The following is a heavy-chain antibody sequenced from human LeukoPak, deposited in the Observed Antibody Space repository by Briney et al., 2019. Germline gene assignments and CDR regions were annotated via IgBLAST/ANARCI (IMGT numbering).Heavy chain of an antibody. V-gene: IGHV4-34*01. J-gene: IGHJ4*02. Sequence: SETLSLTCAVYGGSFSGYYWSWIRQPPGKGLEWIGEINHSGSTNYNPSLKSRVTISVDTSKNQLSLKLSSVTDADTAVYYCAGGQNYDFWSGYYYYWGQGTLVTVS. CDR2: INHSGST. CDR1: GGSFSGYY. CDR3: AGGQNYDFWSGYYYY. D-gene: IGHD3-3*01.